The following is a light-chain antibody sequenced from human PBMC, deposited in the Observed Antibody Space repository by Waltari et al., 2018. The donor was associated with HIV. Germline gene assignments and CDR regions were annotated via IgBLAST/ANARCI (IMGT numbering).Light chain of an antibody. CDR1: ALPTQY. CDR2: KDN. J-gene: IGLJ3*02. Sequence: SYELTQPPSVSVSPGQTARILCSGEALPTQYAFWYQQKPGQAPVVVIYKDNERPSGIPERFSGSSSGTTVTLTISGVQADDEADYYCQSADSSGTYWVFGGGTKLTVL. CDR3: QSADSSGTYWV. V-gene: IGLV3-25*03.